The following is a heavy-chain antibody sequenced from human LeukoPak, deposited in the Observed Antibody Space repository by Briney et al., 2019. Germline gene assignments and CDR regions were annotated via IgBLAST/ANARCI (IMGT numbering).Heavy chain of an antibody. J-gene: IGHJ4*02. CDR2: IYTSGST. CDR3: AGFWSGYYGFDY. Sequence: SQTLSLTCTVSAGSLSSGSYYWSWIRQPAGTGLERIGRIYTSGSTNYNPSLKSRVTISVDTSKNQFSLKLSSVTAADTAVYYCAGFWSGYYGFDYWGQGTLVTVSS. CDR1: AGSLSSGSYY. V-gene: IGHV4-61*02. D-gene: IGHD3-3*01.